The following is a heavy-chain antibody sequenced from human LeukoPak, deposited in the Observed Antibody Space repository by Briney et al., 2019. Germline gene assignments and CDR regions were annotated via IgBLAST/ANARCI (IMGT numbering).Heavy chain of an antibody. CDR2: ISNNGEDT. Sequence: TGGSLRLSCVASGFTFITYAFHWVRQAPGKGLEYVSAISNNGEDTYYADSVKGRFTISRDDSKNTLYLQMGSLRAGDMAVYYCVRGGGVMAGTYDYWGQGTLVTVSS. J-gene: IGHJ4*02. D-gene: IGHD6-19*01. CDR3: VRGGGVMAGTYDY. CDR1: GFTFITYA. V-gene: IGHV3-64*02.